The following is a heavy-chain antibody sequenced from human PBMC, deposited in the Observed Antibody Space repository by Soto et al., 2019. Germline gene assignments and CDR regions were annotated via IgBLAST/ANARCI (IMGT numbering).Heavy chain of an antibody. V-gene: IGHV3-15*01. CDR2: IKSKIDGGTT. D-gene: IGHD4-17*01. CDR1: GFTFNNAW. Sequence: PRGSLRLSCAASGFTFNNAWMSWFRQAPGKGLEWVGRIKSKIDGGTTDYAAPVKGRFTISRDDSKNTVYLQMNSLKTEDTAVYYCTTDNSDYGDYNWFDPWGQGTLVTVSS. J-gene: IGHJ5*02. CDR3: TTDNSDYGDYNWFDP.